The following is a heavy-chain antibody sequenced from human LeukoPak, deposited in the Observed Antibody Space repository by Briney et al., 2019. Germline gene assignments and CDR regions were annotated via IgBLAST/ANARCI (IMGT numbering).Heavy chain of an antibody. J-gene: IGHJ5*02. Sequence: ASETLSLTCTVSGYSISSGYYWGWIRQPPGKGLEWIGSIYHSGRTFYNPSLKSRVTISVDTSKNQFSLKLSSVTAADTAVYYCARDMGITMVRGVTHGFDPWGQGTLVTVSS. V-gene: IGHV4-38-2*02. CDR3: ARDMGITMVRGVTHGFDP. CDR1: GYSISSGYY. D-gene: IGHD3-10*01. CDR2: IYHSGRT.